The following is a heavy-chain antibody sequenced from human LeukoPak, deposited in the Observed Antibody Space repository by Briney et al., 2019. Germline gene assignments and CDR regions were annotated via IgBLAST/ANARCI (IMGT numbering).Heavy chain of an antibody. Sequence: PGGSLRLSCVASGFTFSHYGMHWVRQAPGKGLEWVAVISYDGSNKYYADSVKGRFTISRDNSKNTLYLQMNSLRAEDTAVYYCARVRAQMTTALNFDYWGQGTLVTVSS. CDR3: ARVRAQMTTALNFDY. J-gene: IGHJ4*02. D-gene: IGHD4-11*01. V-gene: IGHV3-30*19. CDR1: GFTFSHYG. CDR2: ISYDGSNK.